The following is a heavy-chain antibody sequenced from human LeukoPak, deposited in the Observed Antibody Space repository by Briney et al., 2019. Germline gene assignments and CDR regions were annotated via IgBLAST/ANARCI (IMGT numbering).Heavy chain of an antibody. CDR3: TRERRGSYYAFES. V-gene: IGHV3-11*05. J-gene: IGHJ4*02. D-gene: IGHD3-16*01. CDR2: VIYGRGYT. CDR1: GFSVSDYS. Sequence: AGTLSLSCAASGFSVSDYSSSWMRQSPGKEPQRFSYVIYGRGYTNYDASVKVRFTISRDNAKNSVALQLDGLRADDTAVYFCTRERRGSYYAFESWGQGTLVTVSS.